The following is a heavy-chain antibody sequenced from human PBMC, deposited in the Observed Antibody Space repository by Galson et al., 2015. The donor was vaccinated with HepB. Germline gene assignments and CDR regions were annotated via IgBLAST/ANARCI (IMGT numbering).Heavy chain of an antibody. CDR1: AFTFRTYW. J-gene: IGHJ4*02. CDR2: IKTVGSER. CDR3: VRVNSYDGSAYRVFDF. D-gene: IGHD3-22*01. Sequence: RLSCAASAFTFRTYWMAWVRQAPGQGLEWVASIKTVGSERNYVDSVRGRFTITRDNARSLLYLYMNSVRVDDTAVYYCVRVNSYDGSAYRVFDFWGQGAPVTVSS. V-gene: IGHV3-7*03.